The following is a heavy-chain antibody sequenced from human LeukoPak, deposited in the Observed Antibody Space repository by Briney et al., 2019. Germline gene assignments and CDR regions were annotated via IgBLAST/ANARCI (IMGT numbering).Heavy chain of an antibody. CDR2: IYPGDSDT. J-gene: IGHJ4*02. V-gene: IGHV5-51*01. CDR1: GYSFTTYW. Sequence: GESLKISCKGSGYSFTTYWIAWVRQMPGKGLEWMGIIYPGDSDTRYSPSFQGQVTISVDKSVSAAYLQWSSLKASDTAMYYCASPPTRECSSISCPLSYWGQGTLV. D-gene: IGHD2-2*01. CDR3: ASPPTRECSSISCPLSY.